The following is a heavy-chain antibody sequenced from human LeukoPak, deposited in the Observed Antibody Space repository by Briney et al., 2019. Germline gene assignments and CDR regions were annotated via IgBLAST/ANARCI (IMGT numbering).Heavy chain of an antibody. D-gene: IGHD6-13*01. CDR2: INPSGGST. CDR3: ARDFIAAAGTRSPSDY. J-gene: IGHJ4*02. V-gene: IGHV1-46*01. CDR1: GYTFTSYY. Sequence: ASVKVSCKASGYTFTSYYMHWVRQAPGQGLEWMGIINPSGGSTSYAQKFQGRVTMTRDTSTSTVYMELSSLRSDDTAVYYCARDFIAAAGTRSPSDYWGQGTLVTVSS.